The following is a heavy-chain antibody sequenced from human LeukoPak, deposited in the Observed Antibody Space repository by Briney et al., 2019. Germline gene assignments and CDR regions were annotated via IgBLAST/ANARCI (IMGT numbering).Heavy chain of an antibody. Sequence: GGSLRLSCAASGFTFSYFWMHWFRQTPGKGLVWVSCINTDGGYSTYADSVKGRFTISRDNVRNTLYLQMNSPRAEDSAVYYCARDFDGPRASDYWGQGISVTVSS. CDR2: INTDGGYS. CDR3: ARDFDGPRASDY. V-gene: IGHV3-74*01. CDR1: GFTFSYFW. J-gene: IGHJ4*02. D-gene: IGHD4-17*01.